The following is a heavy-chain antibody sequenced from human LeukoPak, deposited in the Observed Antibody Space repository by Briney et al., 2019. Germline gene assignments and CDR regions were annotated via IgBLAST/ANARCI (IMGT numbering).Heavy chain of an antibody. CDR3: AGGDDSSGYYGSDY. Sequence: SETLSLTCAVYGGSFSGYYWSWIRQPPGKGLEWIGEINHSGSTNYNPSLKSRVTISVDTSKNQFSLKLSSVTAADTAVYYCAGGDDSSGYYGSDYWGQGTLVTVSS. V-gene: IGHV4-34*01. CDR2: INHSGST. D-gene: IGHD3-22*01. CDR1: GGSFSGYY. J-gene: IGHJ4*02.